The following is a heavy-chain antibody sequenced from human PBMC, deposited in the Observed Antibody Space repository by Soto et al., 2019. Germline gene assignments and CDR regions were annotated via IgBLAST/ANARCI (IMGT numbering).Heavy chain of an antibody. D-gene: IGHD1-26*01. CDR1: GFTVSTSY. CDR2: IYIGGST. V-gene: IGHV3-66*01. CDR3: AREISRALGATAIDY. Sequence: EVQLVESGGGLVQPGGSLRLSCAASGFTVSTSYMSWVRQAPGKGLEWVSVIYIGGSTYYADSVKGRFTISRDNSKNTLYLQMNSLRAEDTAVYYCAREISRALGATAIDYWGQGTLVTVSS. J-gene: IGHJ4*02.